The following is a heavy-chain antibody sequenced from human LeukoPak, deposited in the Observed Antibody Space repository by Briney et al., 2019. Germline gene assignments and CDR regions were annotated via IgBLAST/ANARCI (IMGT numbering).Heavy chain of an antibody. Sequence: SETLSLTCTVSGGSISSSSYYWGWIRQPPGKGLEWIGSIYYSGRTYYNPSLKSRVTISVDTSKNQFSLKLSSVTAADTAVYYCARQLWFGEFMDYWGQGTLVTVSS. D-gene: IGHD3-10*01. CDR2: IYYSGRT. V-gene: IGHV4-39*01. J-gene: IGHJ4*02. CDR3: ARQLWFGEFMDY. CDR1: GGSISSSSYY.